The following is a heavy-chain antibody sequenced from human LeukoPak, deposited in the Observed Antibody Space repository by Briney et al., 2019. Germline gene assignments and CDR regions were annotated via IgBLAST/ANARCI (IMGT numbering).Heavy chain of an antibody. CDR1: GFTFSSYW. V-gene: IGHV3-7*03. Sequence: GGSLRLSCAASGFTFSSYWMNWARQAPGKGLEWVARINHNGNMNYYVDSVKGRFTISRDNAKNSLYLQMSNLRAEDTAVYFCPRGGGLDVWGQGATLTVSS. J-gene: IGHJ6*02. CDR3: PRGGGLDV. D-gene: IGHD3-16*01. CDR2: INHNGNMN.